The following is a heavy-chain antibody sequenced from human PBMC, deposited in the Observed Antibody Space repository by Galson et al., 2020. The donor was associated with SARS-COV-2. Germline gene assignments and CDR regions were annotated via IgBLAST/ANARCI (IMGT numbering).Heavy chain of an antibody. J-gene: IGHJ6*02. V-gene: IGHV4-34*01. Sequence: SETLSLTCAVYGGSFSGYYWSWIRQPPGKGLEWIGEINHSGSTNYNPSLKSRVTISVDTSKNQFSLKLSSVTAADTAVYYCARGGGAPRKSRPDWLKYGMDVWGQGTTVTVSS. D-gene: IGHD3-9*01. CDR3: ARGGGAPRKSRPDWLKYGMDV. CDR2: INHSGST. CDR1: GGSFSGYY.